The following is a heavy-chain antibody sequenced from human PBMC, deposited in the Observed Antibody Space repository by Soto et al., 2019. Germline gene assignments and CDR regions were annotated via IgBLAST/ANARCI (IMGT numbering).Heavy chain of an antibody. CDR2: ISQSGGTT. D-gene: IGHD3-10*01. V-gene: IGHV3-23*01. CDR3: AKYSGNSGGCRVRPYYYCDFRAV. CDR1: GFTFGSYA. Sequence: VQLLESGGGLVQPGGSLRVSCAASGFTFGSYAMSWVRQAPGKGLEWVSTISQSGGTTYYADSVKGRFTLSRDNSKNTLDLQMISLRAEDTAVYYCAKYSGNSGGCRVRPYYYCDFRAVWGKGTTVTVSS. J-gene: IGHJ6*03.